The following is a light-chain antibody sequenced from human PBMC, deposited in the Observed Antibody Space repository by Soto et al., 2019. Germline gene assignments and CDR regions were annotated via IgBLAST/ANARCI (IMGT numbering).Light chain of an antibody. CDR3: QQYNNWPALT. V-gene: IGKV3-15*01. J-gene: IGKJ4*01. CDR1: QSVSSN. Sequence: EIVMTQSPATLSVSLVERATLSCRASQSVSSNLAWYQQKPGQAPRLLIYGASTRATGIPARFSGSGSGTEFTLTISSLQSEDFAVYYCQQYNNWPALTFGGGTKVDIK. CDR2: GAS.